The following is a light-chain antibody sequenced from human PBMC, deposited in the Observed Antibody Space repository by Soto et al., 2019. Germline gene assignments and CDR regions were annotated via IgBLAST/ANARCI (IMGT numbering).Light chain of an antibody. Sequence: SALTQPASPSAAPGQSITITCIGTSSDVGGYTYVSWYQQHPGKAPKPMIYEVSNRPSGVSTRFSGSKSGNTASLTISGLQAEDEADYYCSSYTSSSTPFVFGTGTKVTVL. CDR1: SSDVGGYTY. V-gene: IGLV2-14*01. CDR2: EVS. J-gene: IGLJ1*01. CDR3: SSYTSSSTPFV.